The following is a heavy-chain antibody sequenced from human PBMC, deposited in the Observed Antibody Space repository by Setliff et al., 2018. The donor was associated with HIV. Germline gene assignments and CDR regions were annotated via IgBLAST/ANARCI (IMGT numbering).Heavy chain of an antibody. V-gene: IGHV1-2*06. CDR3: ARPRVFDSFDV. Sequence: GSVKVSCKAIGYMILGYKMKWVRQAPGKGLEWIGRISPNNGAAEYAPKFQGRVSMTLDTSISTAYLEIPRLTSDDAAVYFCARPRVFDSFDVWGQGTKVTVSS. CDR2: ISPNNGAA. D-gene: IGHD6-6*01. CDR1: GYMILGYK. J-gene: IGHJ3*01.